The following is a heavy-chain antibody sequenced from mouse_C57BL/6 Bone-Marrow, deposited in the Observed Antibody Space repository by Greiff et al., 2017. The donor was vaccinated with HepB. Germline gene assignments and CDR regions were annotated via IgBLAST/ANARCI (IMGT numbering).Heavy chain of an antibody. Sequence: EVMLVESGGGLVKPGGSLKLSCAASGFTFSSYAMSWVRQTPEKRLEWVATISDGGSYTYYPDNVKGRFTISRDNAKNNLYLQMSHLKSEDTAMYYCAREYDGPYYYAMDYWGQGTSVTVSS. V-gene: IGHV5-4*01. CDR3: AREYDGPYYYAMDY. D-gene: IGHD2-3*01. CDR1: GFTFSSYA. J-gene: IGHJ4*01. CDR2: ISDGGSYT.